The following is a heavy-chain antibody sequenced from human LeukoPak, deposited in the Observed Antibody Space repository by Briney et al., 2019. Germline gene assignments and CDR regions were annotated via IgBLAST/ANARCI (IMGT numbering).Heavy chain of an antibody. Sequence: ASVKVSCKASGYTFISYDINWVRQATGQGLEWMGWMNPNSGNTGYAQKFQGRVTMTRNTSISTAYMELSSLRSEDTAVYYCARTYSSGWYGLRVTVKNAFDIWGQGTMVTVSS. CDR3: ARTYSSGWYGLRVTVKNAFDI. CDR2: MNPNSGNT. J-gene: IGHJ3*02. D-gene: IGHD6-19*01. CDR1: GYTFISYD. V-gene: IGHV1-8*01.